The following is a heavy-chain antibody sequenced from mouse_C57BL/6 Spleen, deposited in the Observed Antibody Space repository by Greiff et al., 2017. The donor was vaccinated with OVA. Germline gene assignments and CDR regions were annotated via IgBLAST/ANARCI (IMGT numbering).Heavy chain of an antibody. CDR2: INPNNGGT. CDR3: ARWGSGYGYFDV. CDR1: GYTFTDYY. Sequence: EVQLQQSGPELVKPGASVKISCKASGYTFTDYYMNWVKQSHGKSLEWIGDINPNNGGTSYNQKFKGKATLTVDKSSSTAYMELRSLTSEDSAVYYCARWGSGYGYFDVWGTGTTVTVSS. V-gene: IGHV1-26*01. D-gene: IGHD3-2*02. J-gene: IGHJ1*03.